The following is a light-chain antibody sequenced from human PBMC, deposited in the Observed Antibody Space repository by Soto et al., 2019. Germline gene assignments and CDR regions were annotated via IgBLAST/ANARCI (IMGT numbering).Light chain of an antibody. CDR1: QSVLYSSNNKNY. CDR2: WTS. J-gene: IGKJ2*01. CDR3: HQYYSLPYT. V-gene: IGKV4-1*01. Sequence: DIVMTQSPDSLAVSLGERATINCRSSQSVLYSSNNKNYLAWYQQKPGHPPKLLIYWTSTRESGVPDRFSGSGSGTDFTPTISSLQAEDVAVYYCHQYYSLPYTFGQGTKLEIK.